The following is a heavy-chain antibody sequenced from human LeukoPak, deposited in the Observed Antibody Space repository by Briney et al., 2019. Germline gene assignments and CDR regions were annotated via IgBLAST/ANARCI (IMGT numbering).Heavy chain of an antibody. J-gene: IGHJ4*02. V-gene: IGHV4-59*01. CDR2: IYYSGST. D-gene: IGHD5-24*01. Sequence: SETLSLTCTVSGGSISSYYWSWIRQPPGKGLEWIGYIYYSGSTNYNPSLKSRVTISVDTSKNQFSLKLSSVTAADTAVYYCARSRDGYNGIFDYWSQGTLVTVSS. CDR1: GGSISSYY. CDR3: ARSRDGYNGIFDY.